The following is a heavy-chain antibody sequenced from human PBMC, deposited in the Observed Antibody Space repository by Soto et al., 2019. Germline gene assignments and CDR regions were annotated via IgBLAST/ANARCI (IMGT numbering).Heavy chain of an antibody. CDR2: VNPNSGGT. J-gene: IGHJ6*02. Sequence: ASVKVSCKASGYTFTAYYIHWVRQAPGQGLEWMGWVNPNSGGTNYAQKFQDRVTMNRDTSISTAYMELSRLRSDDTAVYYCARIDPVTINYYYGMVVWGQGTTVTVSS. D-gene: IGHD3-3*01. V-gene: IGHV1-2*02. CDR1: GYTFTAYY. CDR3: ARIDPVTINYYYGMVV.